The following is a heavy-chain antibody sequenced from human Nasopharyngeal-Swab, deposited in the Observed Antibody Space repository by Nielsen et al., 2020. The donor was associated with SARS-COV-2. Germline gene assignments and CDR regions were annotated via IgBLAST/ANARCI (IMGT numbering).Heavy chain of an antibody. Sequence: WIRQPPGKGLEWVSSISSSSDYIYYADSVKGRFTISRDNAKNSLYLQMNSLRAEDTAVYYCARDKGDFWSGYYKGPYYYYGMDVWGQGTTVTVS. V-gene: IGHV3-21*01. D-gene: IGHD3-3*01. CDR2: ISSSSDYI. CDR3: ARDKGDFWSGYYKGPYYYYGMDV. J-gene: IGHJ6*02.